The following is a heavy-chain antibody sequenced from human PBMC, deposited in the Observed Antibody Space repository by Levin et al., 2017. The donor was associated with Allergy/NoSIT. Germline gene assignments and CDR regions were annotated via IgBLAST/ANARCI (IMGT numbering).Heavy chain of an antibody. Sequence: GGSLRLSCAASGLPFNNAWMSWVRQAPGKGLEWVGRIKSETDGGTTDYAAPVKGRFIISRDESKKKVDLQMNSLKSEDTAVYYCTVGAEWFDPWGQGTPVTVSS. V-gene: IGHV3-15*01. CDR1: GLPFNNAW. J-gene: IGHJ5*02. CDR3: TVGAEWFDP. CDR2: IKSETDGGTT. D-gene: IGHD1-26*01.